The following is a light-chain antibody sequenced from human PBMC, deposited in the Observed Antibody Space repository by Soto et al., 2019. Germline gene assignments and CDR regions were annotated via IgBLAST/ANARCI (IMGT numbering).Light chain of an antibody. CDR2: DVT. CDR1: SSDVGTHGY. V-gene: IGLV2-8*01. J-gene: IGLJ3*02. Sequence: QSALTQPPSASGSPGQSDTISCTGTSSDVGTHGYVSWYQQHAGKVPKLMIIDVTKRPSGVPDRISGSKSANTASLTVSGLQAEDEADYYCMCYAGGNNWVFGGGTKLTV. CDR3: MCYAGGNNWV.